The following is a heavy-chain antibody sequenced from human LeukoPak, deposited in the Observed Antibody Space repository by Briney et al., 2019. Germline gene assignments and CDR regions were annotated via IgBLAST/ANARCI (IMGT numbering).Heavy chain of an antibody. CDR2: INQSGST. Sequence: SETLSLTCAVYGGSFSGYYWSWIRQPPGKGLEWIGEINQSGSTNYNPSLKSRVTISVDTSKNQFSLKLSSVTAADTAVYYCARVNGLPYYFDYWGQGTLVTVSS. CDR1: GGSFSGYY. CDR3: ARVNGLPYYFDY. V-gene: IGHV4-34*01. J-gene: IGHJ4*02. D-gene: IGHD3-16*01.